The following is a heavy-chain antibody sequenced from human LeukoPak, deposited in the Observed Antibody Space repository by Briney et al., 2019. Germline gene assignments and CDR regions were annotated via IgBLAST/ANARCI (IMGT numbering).Heavy chain of an antibody. CDR1: GYTFTGYY. J-gene: IGHJ4*02. D-gene: IGHD6-13*01. V-gene: IGHV1-2*02. Sequence: ASVKVSCKASGYTFTGYYMHWVRQAPGQGLEWMGWINPNSGGTNYAQKFQGRVTMTRDTSISTAYMELSRLRSDDTAVYYCARDRGEQQLDRIDYWGQGTLVTVSS. CDR2: INPNSGGT. CDR3: ARDRGEQQLDRIDY.